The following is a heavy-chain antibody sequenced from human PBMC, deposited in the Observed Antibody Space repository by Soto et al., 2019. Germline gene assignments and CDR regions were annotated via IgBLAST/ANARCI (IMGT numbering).Heavy chain of an antibody. Sequence: ASVKVSCKASGYTFTGYYMHWVRQAPGQGLEWMGWINPNSGGTNYAQKFQGWVTMTRDTSISTAYMELSRLRSDDTAVYYCARGYSSSRAYCYYCYMDVWGKGTTATVSS. V-gene: IGHV1-2*04. D-gene: IGHD6-13*01. CDR2: INPNSGGT. J-gene: IGHJ6*03. CDR3: ARGYSSSRAYCYYCYMDV. CDR1: GYTFTGYY.